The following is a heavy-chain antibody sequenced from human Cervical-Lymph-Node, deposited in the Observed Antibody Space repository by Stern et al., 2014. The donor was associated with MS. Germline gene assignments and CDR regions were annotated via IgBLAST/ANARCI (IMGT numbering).Heavy chain of an antibody. D-gene: IGHD2-21*01. J-gene: IGHJ4*02. CDR1: MYIFTAYH. CDR2: IDCNSGAT. CDR3: ARDAPGPVDQTACYDY. V-gene: IGHV1-2*02. Sequence: QVQLVQSGAEVKQPGTSVKVSCKASMYIFTAYHLHWVRQAPGQGLEWMGWIDCNSGATKYAEKFQGRVTMTRDMSISAAYMELRRLTSDDTAVYYCARDAPGPVDQTACYDYWGQGTLVTVSS.